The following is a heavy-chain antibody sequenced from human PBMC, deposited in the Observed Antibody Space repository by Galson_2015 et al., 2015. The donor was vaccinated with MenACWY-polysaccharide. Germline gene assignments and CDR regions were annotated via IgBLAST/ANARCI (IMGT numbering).Heavy chain of an antibody. V-gene: IGHV1-2*06. CDR3: VRDGHRYDFDS. CDR2: IYPNSGGT. CDR1: GYTFIGYY. Sequence: SVKVSCKASGYTFIGYYLHWVRQAPGQGLEWVGRIYPNSGGTNYAEKFQGRVTMTSDKSISTAYMELSRLTSDDTAVYYCVRDGHRYDFDSWGQGTLVTVSS. D-gene: IGHD1-1*01. J-gene: IGHJ4*02.